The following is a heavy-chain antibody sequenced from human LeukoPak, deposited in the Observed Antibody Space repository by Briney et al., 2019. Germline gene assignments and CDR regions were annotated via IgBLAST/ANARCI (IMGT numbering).Heavy chain of an antibody. V-gene: IGHV3-21*01. CDR3: AKDLPAAVD. CDR2: ISSSSSDI. Sequence: PGGSLRLSCAASGFTFSSYSMSWVRQAPGKGLEWVSFISSSSSDIYHADSVKGRFTISRDNAKNSLFLQMNSLRAEDTAVYYCAKDLPAAVDWGQGTLVTVSS. J-gene: IGHJ4*02. CDR1: GFTFSSYS. D-gene: IGHD2-2*01.